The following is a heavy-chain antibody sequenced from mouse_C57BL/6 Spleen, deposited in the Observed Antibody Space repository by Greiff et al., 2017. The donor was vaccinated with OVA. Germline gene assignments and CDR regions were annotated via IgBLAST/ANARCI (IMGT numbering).Heavy chain of an antibody. CDR3: ARDLLYYGSSHWYFDV. V-gene: IGHV5-4*01. CDR1: GFTFSSYA. D-gene: IGHD1-1*01. Sequence: EVQLQESGGGLVKPGGSLKLSCAASGFTFSSYAMSWVRQTPEKRLEWVATISDGGSYTYYPDNVKGRFTISRDNAKNNLYLQMSHLKSEDTAMYYCARDLLYYGSSHWYFDVWGTGTTVTVSS. CDR2: ISDGGSYT. J-gene: IGHJ1*03.